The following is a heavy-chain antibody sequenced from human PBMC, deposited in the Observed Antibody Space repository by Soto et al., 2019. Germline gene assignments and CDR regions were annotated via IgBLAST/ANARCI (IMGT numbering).Heavy chain of an antibody. CDR1: GFTVSSNY. Sequence: GGSLRLSCAASGFTVSSNYMSWVRQAPGKGLEWVSVIYSGGSTYYADSVKGRFTISRDNSKNTLYLQMNSLRADDTAVYYCTRDISSYYFDYWGQGTLVTVSS. V-gene: IGHV3-66*01. CDR2: IYSGGST. D-gene: IGHD3-10*01. CDR3: TRDISSYYFDY. J-gene: IGHJ4*02.